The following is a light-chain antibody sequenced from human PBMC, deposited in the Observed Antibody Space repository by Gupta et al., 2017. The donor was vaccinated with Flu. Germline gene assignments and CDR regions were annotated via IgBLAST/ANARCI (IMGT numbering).Light chain of an antibody. CDR3: HQYGSSPFT. J-gene: IGKJ3*01. V-gene: IGKV3-20*01. Sequence: GTLSLSPGERATLSCRASQSVSRDYLAWYQQKPGQPPRLLIYGAAIRATGIPDRFSGSGFGTDFTLTISRLEPEDCAVYYCHQYGSSPFTFGPGTKVDI. CDR2: GAA. CDR1: QSVSRDY.